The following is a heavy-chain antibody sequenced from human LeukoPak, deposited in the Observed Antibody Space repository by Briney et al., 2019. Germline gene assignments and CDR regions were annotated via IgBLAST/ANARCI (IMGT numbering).Heavy chain of an antibody. Sequence: QSGRSLRLSCAASGFTFSSYAMHWVRQAPGKGLEWVAVIPYDGSNKYYADSVKGRFTISRDNSKNTLYLQMNSLRAEDTAVYYCASGQVGIAVAEGSYGMDVWGQGTTVTVSS. V-gene: IGHV3-30-3*01. CDR2: IPYDGSNK. D-gene: IGHD6-19*01. CDR3: ASGQVGIAVAEGSYGMDV. CDR1: GFTFSSYA. J-gene: IGHJ6*02.